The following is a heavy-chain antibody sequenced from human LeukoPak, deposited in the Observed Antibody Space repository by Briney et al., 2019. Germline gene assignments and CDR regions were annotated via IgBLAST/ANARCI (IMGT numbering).Heavy chain of an antibody. Sequence: ASVKVSCKASGYTFTSYGISWVRQAPGQGLEWMGWISAYNGNTNYAQKLQGRVTMTTDTSTSTAYMELRSLRSEDTAVYYCARMSSTVTMDAFDIWGQGTMVTVSS. J-gene: IGHJ3*02. D-gene: IGHD4-17*01. CDR1: GYTFTSYG. CDR2: ISAYNGNT. V-gene: IGHV1-18*01. CDR3: ARMSSTVTMDAFDI.